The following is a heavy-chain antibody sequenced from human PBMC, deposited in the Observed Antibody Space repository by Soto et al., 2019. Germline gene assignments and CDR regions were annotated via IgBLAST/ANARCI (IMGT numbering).Heavy chain of an antibody. CDR3: ARLAYYFDTSGSYQTSPFDY. D-gene: IGHD3-22*01. Sequence: SETLYLTCAVYGGSFSGYYWSWIRKPPGKGLEWIGEINHSGSTNYNPSLESRVSMSVDTSKNQFSLRLSSVSAADKAVYYCARLAYYFDTSGSYQTSPFDYWGQGTLVTVSS. CDR1: GGSFSGYY. CDR2: INHSGST. J-gene: IGHJ4*02. V-gene: IGHV4-34*01.